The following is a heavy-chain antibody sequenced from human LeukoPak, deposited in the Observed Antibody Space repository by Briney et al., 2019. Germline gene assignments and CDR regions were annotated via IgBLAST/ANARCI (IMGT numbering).Heavy chain of an antibody. CDR1: GFTFSSYA. Sequence: GGSLRLSCSASGFTFSSYAMHWVRQAPGKGLGYVSAISSNGGSTYYADSVKGRFTISRDNSKNTLYLQMSSLRAEDTAVYYCVAYYYGSGSYLPWGQGTLVTVSS. CDR3: VAYYYGSGSYLP. V-gene: IGHV3-64D*09. D-gene: IGHD3-10*01. J-gene: IGHJ4*02. CDR2: ISSNGGST.